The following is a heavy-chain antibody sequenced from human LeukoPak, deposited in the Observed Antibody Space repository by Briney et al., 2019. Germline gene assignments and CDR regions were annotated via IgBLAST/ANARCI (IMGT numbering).Heavy chain of an antibody. J-gene: IGHJ4*02. CDR1: GFTVSSNY. D-gene: IGHD4-17*01. V-gene: IGHV3-53*01. CDR3: ARAGPETTVTTLYFDY. Sequence: GGSLRPSCAASGFTVSSNYMSWVRQAPGKGLEWVSVIYSGGSTYYADSVKGRFTISRDNSKNTLYLQMNSLRAEDTAVYYCARAGPETTVTTLYFDYWGQGTLVTVSS. CDR2: IYSGGST.